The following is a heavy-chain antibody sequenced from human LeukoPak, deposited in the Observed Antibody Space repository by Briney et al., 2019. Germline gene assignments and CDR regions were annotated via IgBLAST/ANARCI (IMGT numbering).Heavy chain of an antibody. CDR1: GFTFDKSW. V-gene: IGHV3-7*01. Sequence: PGGSLRLSCAAPGFTFDKSWMSWVRQAPGKGLEWVANINHEGGDIQYVDSVKGRFTISRDNAKDSVYLQMNSLRAEDTAVYHCATYINWVAGDVWGQGTTVTVSS. J-gene: IGHJ6*02. CDR2: INHEGGDI. CDR3: ATYINWVAGDV. D-gene: IGHD1-1*01.